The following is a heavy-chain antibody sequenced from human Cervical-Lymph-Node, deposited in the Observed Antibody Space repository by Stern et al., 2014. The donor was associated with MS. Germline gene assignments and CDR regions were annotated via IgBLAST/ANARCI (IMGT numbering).Heavy chain of an antibody. D-gene: IGHD1-26*01. CDR2: ISSNGSTI. Sequence: VQLLESGGDLVKPGGSLRLSCAASGFNFSAYYMHWIRQAPGKGLDWLSYISSNGSTIYYADSVKGRFIISRDNAKQSLYLQMNSLRAEDTAVYYCARGLPSFWGQGTLVTVSP. CDR3: ARGLPSF. CDR1: GFNFSAYY. J-gene: IGHJ4*02. V-gene: IGHV3-11*01.